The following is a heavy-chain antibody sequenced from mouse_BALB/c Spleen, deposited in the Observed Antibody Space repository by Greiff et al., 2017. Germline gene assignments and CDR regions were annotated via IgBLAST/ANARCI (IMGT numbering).Heavy chain of an antibody. CDR1: GYTFTNYW. CDR2: IYPGGGYT. J-gene: IGHJ3*01. V-gene: IGHV1-63*02. CDR3: AKGYGNYAWFAY. D-gene: IGHD2-10*02. Sequence: QVQLQQSGAELVRPGTSVKISCKASGYTFTNYWLGWVKQSHGHGLEWIGYIYPGGGYTNYNEKFKGKATLTADPSSSTAYMKLSSLTSEDSAVYFCAKGYGNYAWFAYWGQGTLVTVSA.